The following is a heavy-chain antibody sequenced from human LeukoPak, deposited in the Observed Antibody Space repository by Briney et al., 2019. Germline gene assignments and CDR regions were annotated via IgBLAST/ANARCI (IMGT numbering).Heavy chain of an antibody. CDR2: ISYDGSTR. D-gene: IGHD3-10*01. CDR3: ARDTAQSSSLYGVVDF. V-gene: IGHV3-30-3*01. Sequence: GGSLRLSCAASGFSFNNNAMHWVRQAPGKGLEWLAAISYDGSTRKYADSVKGRFTISRDNSKKSLSLQMNSLRGEDTAVYYCARDTAQSSSLYGVVDFWGQGTLVTVSS. CDR1: GFSFNNNA. J-gene: IGHJ4*02.